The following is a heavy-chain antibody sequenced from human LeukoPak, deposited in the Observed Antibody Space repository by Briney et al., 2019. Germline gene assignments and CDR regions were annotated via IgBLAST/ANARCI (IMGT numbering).Heavy chain of an antibody. Sequence: WGPLRLSCAASGFTFSTYWMSWVRQAPGKGLEWVANIKPDGSEQYCVDSVKGRFTISRDNAKNSVHLQMHSLRAEDTAVYYCARARYCTSSSCYKDFWGQGTLVTVSS. CDR3: ARARYCTSSSCYKDF. CDR1: GFTFSTYW. V-gene: IGHV3-7*01. CDR2: IKPDGSEQ. J-gene: IGHJ4*02. D-gene: IGHD2-2*01.